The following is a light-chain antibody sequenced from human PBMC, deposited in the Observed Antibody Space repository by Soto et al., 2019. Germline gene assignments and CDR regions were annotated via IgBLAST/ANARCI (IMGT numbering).Light chain of an antibody. CDR1: SGHSSYA. Sequence: QSALTQSPSASDSLGASVKLTCTLSSGHSSYAIAWHQQQPEKGPRYLMKLNSDGSHSKGDGIPDRFSGSSSGAERYLTISSLQSEDEADYYCQTWGTGLLVFGGGTKLTVL. V-gene: IGLV4-69*01. CDR2: LNSDGSH. J-gene: IGLJ3*02. CDR3: QTWGTGLLV.